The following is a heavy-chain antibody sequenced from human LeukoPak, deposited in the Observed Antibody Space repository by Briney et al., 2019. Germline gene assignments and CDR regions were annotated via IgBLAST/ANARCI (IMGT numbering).Heavy chain of an antibody. CDR3: AREGKTYSSSWYRFDY. Sequence: PGGSLRLSCAASGFTFSNYGMNWVRQAPGKGLEWVSAISGSGHNTYYADSVKGRFTISRDNSKNTLYLQMNSLRAEDTAVYYCAREGKTYSSSWYRFDYWGQGTLVTVSS. CDR2: ISGSGHNT. J-gene: IGHJ4*02. D-gene: IGHD6-13*01. CDR1: GFTFSNYG. V-gene: IGHV3-23*01.